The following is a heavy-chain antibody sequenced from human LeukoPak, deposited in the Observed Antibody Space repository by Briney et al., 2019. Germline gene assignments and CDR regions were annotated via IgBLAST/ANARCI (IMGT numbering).Heavy chain of an antibody. CDR3: ASSPLYSSSWYGWDY. CDR1: GFTFSSYS. V-gene: IGHV3-21*01. CDR2: ISSSSSYI. J-gene: IGHJ4*02. D-gene: IGHD6-13*01. Sequence: PGGSLRPSCAASGFTFSSYSMNWVRQAPGKGLEWVSSISSSSSYIYYADSVKGRFTISRDNAKNSLYLQMNSLRAEDTAVYYCASSPLYSSSWYGWDYWGQGTLVTVSS.